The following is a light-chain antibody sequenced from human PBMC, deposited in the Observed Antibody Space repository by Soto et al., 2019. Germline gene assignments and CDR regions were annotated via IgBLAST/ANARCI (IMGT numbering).Light chain of an antibody. CDR3: MQALQTRT. J-gene: IGKJ1*01. Sequence: DIVMTQSPLSLPFTLLHPSSISCRSSQSLLHSNGYYYLDWYLQKPGQSPQLLIYLGSNRASGVPDRFSGSGSGTDFTLKISRVEAEDVGVYYCMQALQTRTFGQGTKVDIK. CDR1: QSLLHSNGYYY. V-gene: IGKV2-28*01. CDR2: LGS.